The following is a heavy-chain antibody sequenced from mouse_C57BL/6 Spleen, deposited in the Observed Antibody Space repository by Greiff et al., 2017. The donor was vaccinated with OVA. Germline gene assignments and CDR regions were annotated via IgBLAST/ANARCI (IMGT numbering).Heavy chain of an antibody. CDR1: GFTFSSYA. CDR3: TRDLRYDGYYWYFDV. J-gene: IGHJ1*03. Sequence: EVQRVESGEGLVKPGGSLKLSCAASGFTFSSYAMSWVRQTPEKRLEWVAYISSGGDYIYYADTVKGRFTISRDNARNTLYLQMSSLKSEDTAMYYCTRDLRYDGYYWYFDVWGTGTTVTVSS. V-gene: IGHV5-9-1*02. CDR2: ISSGGDYI. D-gene: IGHD2-3*01.